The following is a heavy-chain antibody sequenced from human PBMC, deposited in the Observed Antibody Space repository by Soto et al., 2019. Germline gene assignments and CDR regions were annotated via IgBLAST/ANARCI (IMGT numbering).Heavy chain of an antibody. CDR2: IYYSGST. Sequence: SETLSLTCTVSGGSISSGGYYWSWIRQHPGKGLEWIGYIYYSGSTYYNPSLKSRVTISVDTSKNQFSLKLSSVTAADTAVYYCAREGSSSWKPFDYWGQGTLVTVSS. D-gene: IGHD6-13*01. CDR1: GGSISSGGYY. CDR3: AREGSSSWKPFDY. V-gene: IGHV4-31*03. J-gene: IGHJ4*02.